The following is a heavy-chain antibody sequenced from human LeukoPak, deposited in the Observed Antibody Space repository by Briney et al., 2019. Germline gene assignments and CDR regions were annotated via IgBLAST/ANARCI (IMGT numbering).Heavy chain of an antibody. V-gene: IGHV3-48*03. CDR3: ARRFGDSSGYYYIDY. CDR1: GFTFSSYE. Sequence: PGGSLRLSCAASGFTFSSYEMNWVRQAPGKGLEWVSYISTSGSTIYYADSVKGRFTISRDNAKNSLYLQMNSLRAEDTAVYYCARRFGDSSGYYYIDYWGRGTLVTVSS. CDR2: ISTSGSTI. J-gene: IGHJ4*02. D-gene: IGHD3-22*01.